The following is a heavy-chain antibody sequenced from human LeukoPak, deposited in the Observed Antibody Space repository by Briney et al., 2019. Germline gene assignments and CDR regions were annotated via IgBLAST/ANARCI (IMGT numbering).Heavy chain of an antibody. Sequence: GGSLRLSCAASGFTFTSYSMNWVRQAPGKGLEWVSCISSSITIYDADSVQGRFTISRDNAKNSLYLQMNSLRAEDTAVYYCARDQVSPTAKVVPAAIPFDYWGQGTLVTVSS. J-gene: IGHJ4*02. CDR2: ISSSITI. D-gene: IGHD2-2*02. CDR1: GFTFTSYS. CDR3: ARDQVSPTAKVVPAAIPFDY. V-gene: IGHV3-48*04.